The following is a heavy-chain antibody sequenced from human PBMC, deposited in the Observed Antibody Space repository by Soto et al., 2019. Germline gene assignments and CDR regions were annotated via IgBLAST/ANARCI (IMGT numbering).Heavy chain of an antibody. Sequence: ASVKVSCKVSGYTLTELSMHWVRQAPGKGLEWMGGFDPEDGETIYAQKFQGRVTMTEDTSTDTAYMELSSLSSEDTAVYYCATDTPSFAMITFGGVFVNALDIWGQGTMVTISS. D-gene: IGHD3-16*02. CDR2: FDPEDGET. CDR3: ATDTPSFAMITFGGVFVNALDI. CDR1: GYTLTELS. J-gene: IGHJ3*02. V-gene: IGHV1-24*01.